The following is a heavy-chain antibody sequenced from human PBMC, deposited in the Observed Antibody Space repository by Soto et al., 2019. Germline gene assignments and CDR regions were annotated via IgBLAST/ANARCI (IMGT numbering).Heavy chain of an antibody. J-gene: IGHJ5*02. D-gene: IGHD2-15*01. Sequence: ASVKVSCKASGYTFTSYYMHWVRQAPGQGLEWMGWINPNSGGTNYAQKFQGRVTMTRDTSISTAYMELSRLRSDDTAVYYCARNRYCSGGSCRNWFDPWGQGTLVTVSS. CDR1: GYTFTSYY. CDR3: ARNRYCSGGSCRNWFDP. CDR2: INPNSGGT. V-gene: IGHV1-2*02.